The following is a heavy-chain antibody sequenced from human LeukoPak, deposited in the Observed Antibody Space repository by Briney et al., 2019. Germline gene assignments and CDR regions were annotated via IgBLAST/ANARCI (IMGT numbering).Heavy chain of an antibody. Sequence: PSETLSLTCAVYGCSFSGYYWSWIRQPPGKGLEWIGEINHSGSTNYNPSLKSRVTISVDTSKNQFSLKLSSVTAADTAVYYCARGKGCSGGSCYTNKIWFDPWGQGTLVTVSS. CDR2: INHSGST. J-gene: IGHJ5*02. V-gene: IGHV4-34*01. CDR1: GCSFSGYY. CDR3: ARGKGCSGGSCYTNKIWFDP. D-gene: IGHD2-15*01.